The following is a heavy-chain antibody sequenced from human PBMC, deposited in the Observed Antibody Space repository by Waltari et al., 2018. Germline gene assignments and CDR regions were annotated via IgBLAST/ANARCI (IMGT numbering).Heavy chain of an antibody. CDR3: AREEGPKFDY. CDR1: GGSISRGSYY. V-gene: IGHV4-61*09. Sequence: QVQLQESGPGLVKPSQTLSLTCTVSGGSISRGSYYWSWIRQPAGKGLEWIGYIYTSGSTNYNPSLKSRVTISVDTSKNQFSLKLSSVTAADTAVYYCAREEGPKFDYWGQGTLVTVSS. CDR2: IYTSGST. J-gene: IGHJ4*02.